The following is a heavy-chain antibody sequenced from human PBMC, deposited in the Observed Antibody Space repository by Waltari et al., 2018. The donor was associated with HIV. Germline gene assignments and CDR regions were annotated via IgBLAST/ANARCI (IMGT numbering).Heavy chain of an antibody. CDR2: IWYDGPDE. D-gene: IGHD5-18*01. V-gene: IGHV3-33*01. CDR3: ARERGYTSPFDY. Sequence: QVQLVESGGGVVEPGRSLRLTCATAGVTFRRSGVHWVRRAPGKVLEWWSVIWYDGPDEYYVDSVKGRFTISRDNSKNTVYLQMSSLRAEDTGVYFCARERGYTSPFDYWGQGTLVTVSS. CDR1: GVTFRRSG. J-gene: IGHJ4*02.